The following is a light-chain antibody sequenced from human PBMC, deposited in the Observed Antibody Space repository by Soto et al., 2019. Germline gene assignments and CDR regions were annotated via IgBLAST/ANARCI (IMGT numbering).Light chain of an antibody. Sequence: EIVLTQSPATLSSSPGERATLSCRASQTVNSRLAWYQHKPGQAPRLLIYHTSNRATGIPARFSGSGSGTDFTLTISSLEPEDFAVYYCHQRQSWPRTFGQGTRLEIK. CDR2: HTS. CDR3: HQRQSWPRT. J-gene: IGKJ5*01. CDR1: QTVNSR. V-gene: IGKV3-11*01.